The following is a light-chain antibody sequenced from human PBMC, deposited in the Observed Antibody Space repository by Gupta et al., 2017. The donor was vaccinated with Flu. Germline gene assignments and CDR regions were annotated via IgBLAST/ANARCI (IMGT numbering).Light chain of an antibody. V-gene: IGKV3-20*01. CDR1: QSVTDNF. CDR2: GAS. Sequence: ESATLACRASQSVTDNFLAWFQLKPGQAPRRLIYGASSRATGIPDRFRGRGSGTDFTLTINALEPEDFAVYYCQQYGTLPLTFGGGTKVEIK. J-gene: IGKJ4*01. CDR3: QQYGTLPLT.